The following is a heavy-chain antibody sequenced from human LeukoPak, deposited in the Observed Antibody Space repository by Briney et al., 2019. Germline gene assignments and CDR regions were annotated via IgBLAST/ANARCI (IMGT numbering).Heavy chain of an antibody. CDR1: GDSISSYY. J-gene: IGHJ3*02. V-gene: IGHV4-59*01. CDR2: IYYSGST. Sequence: SETLSLTCTVSGDSISSYYGSWIRQPPGKGLEWLGYIYYSGSTNYSPSLKSRVTISVDTSKNQFSLKLSSVTAADTAVYYCARDSRGAVTGAFDIWGQGTMVTVSS. D-gene: IGHD1-14*01. CDR3: ARDSRGAVTGAFDI.